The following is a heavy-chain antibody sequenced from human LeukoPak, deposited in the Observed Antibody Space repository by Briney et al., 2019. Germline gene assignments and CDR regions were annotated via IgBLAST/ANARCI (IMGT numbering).Heavy chain of an antibody. CDR2: IIPILGIA. J-gene: IGHJ4*02. Sequence: SVKVSCKASGGTFSSYAISWVRQAPGQGLEWMGRIIPILGIANYAQKFQGRVTITADKSTSTAYMELSSLRSEDTAVYYCARGSYGDYVSRWGQGTLVTVSS. D-gene: IGHD4-17*01. CDR1: GGTFSSYA. V-gene: IGHV1-69*04. CDR3: ARGSYGDYVSR.